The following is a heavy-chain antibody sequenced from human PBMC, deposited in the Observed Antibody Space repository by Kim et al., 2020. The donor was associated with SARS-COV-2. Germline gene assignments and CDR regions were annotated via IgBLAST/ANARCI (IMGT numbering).Heavy chain of an antibody. Sequence: TPSRKSRVTISVDTSKNQFSLKLSSVTAADTAVYYCARRDYDFWSGYFGYWGQGTLVTVSS. CDR3: ARRDYDFWSGYFGY. V-gene: IGHV4-59*08. J-gene: IGHJ4*02. D-gene: IGHD3-3*01.